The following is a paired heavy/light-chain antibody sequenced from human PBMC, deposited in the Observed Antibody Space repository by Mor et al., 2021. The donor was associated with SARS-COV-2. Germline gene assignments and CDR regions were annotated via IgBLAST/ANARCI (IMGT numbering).Heavy chain of an antibody. CDR3: ARGQNSWRSMIIVPKGYYFDY. V-gene: IGHV4-34*01. Sequence: QVQLQQWGAGLLKPSETLSLTCAVYGGSFSGYYWSWIRQPPGKGLEWIGEINHSGSTNYNPSLKSRVTISVDTSKNQFSLKLSSVTAADTAVYYCARGQNSWRSMIIVPKGYYFDYWGQGTLVTVSS. J-gene: IGHJ4*02. CDR2: INHSGST. CDR1: GGSFSGYY. D-gene: IGHD3-22*01.
Light chain of an antibody. CDR2: DVN. V-gene: IGLV2-14*01. Sequence: QSALTQPASVSGSPGQSITISCTGTSSDVGGYNYVSWYQQHPGKAPKLMIYDVNKRPSGVSNRFSGSKSGNTASLTISGLQAEDEADYYCSSYTNTNTRVFGGGTKLTVL. CDR3: SSYTNTNTRV. J-gene: IGLJ3*02. CDR1: SSDVGGYNY.